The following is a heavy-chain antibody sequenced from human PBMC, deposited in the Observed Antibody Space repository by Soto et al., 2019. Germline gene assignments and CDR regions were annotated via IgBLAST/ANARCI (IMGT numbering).Heavy chain of an antibody. CDR2: TYYRSKWYN. J-gene: IGHJ5*02. D-gene: IGHD6-19*01. CDR3: ARGGASVSVAANSAVTLEKLWFDP. CDR1: GDSVSSNSAA. V-gene: IGHV6-1*01. Sequence: PSQTLSLTCAISGDSVSSNSAAWNWIRQSPSRGLEWLGRTYYRSKWYNDYAVSVKSRITINPDTSKNQFSLQLNSVTPEDTAVYYCARGGASVSVAANSAVTLEKLWFDPWGQGTLVTVSS.